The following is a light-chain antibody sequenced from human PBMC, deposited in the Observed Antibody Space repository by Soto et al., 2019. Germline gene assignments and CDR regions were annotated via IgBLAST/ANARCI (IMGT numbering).Light chain of an antibody. V-gene: IGKV3-20*01. J-gene: IGKJ4*01. CDR2: DAS. CDR1: QSVSSSY. CDR3: QQYGSSPLT. Sequence: EIVLTQSPGTLSLSPGERATLSCRASQSVSSSYLAWYQQKPGQAPRLLIYDASSRATGIPARFSGSGSGTDFTLTISRLEPEDCAVYYCQQYGSSPLTFGGGTKVEIK.